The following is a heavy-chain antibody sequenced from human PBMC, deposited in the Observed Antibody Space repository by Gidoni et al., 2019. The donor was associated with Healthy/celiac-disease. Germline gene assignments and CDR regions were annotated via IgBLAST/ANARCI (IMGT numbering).Heavy chain of an antibody. J-gene: IGHJ2*01. Sequence: EVQLLESGGGLVQPGGSLRLSCAASGFPFSRYAMSWVRQAPGKGREWVSALSGSGGSTYYADAGKGRFTISRDNSKNTLYLQMNSLRAEDTAGYYCAKAGRDDFWSGYSLFRSRYWYFDLWGRGTLVTVSS. CDR1: GFPFSRYA. CDR2: LSGSGGST. V-gene: IGHV3-23*01. D-gene: IGHD3-3*01. CDR3: AKAGRDDFWSGYSLFRSRYWYFDL.